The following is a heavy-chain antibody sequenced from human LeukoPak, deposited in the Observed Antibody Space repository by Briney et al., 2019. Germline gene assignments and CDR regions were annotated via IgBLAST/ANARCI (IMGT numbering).Heavy chain of an antibody. CDR1: GGSISSYY. CDR3: ASMGYYYDSSGYFDY. CDR2: IYTSGST. D-gene: IGHD3-22*01. V-gene: IGHV4-4*07. Sequence: SETLSLTCTVSGGSISSYYWSWIRQPAGKGLEWIGRIYTSGSTNYNPSLKSRVTMSVDTSKNQFSLKLSSVTAADTAVYYCASMGYYYDSSGYFDYWGQGTLVTVSS. J-gene: IGHJ4*02.